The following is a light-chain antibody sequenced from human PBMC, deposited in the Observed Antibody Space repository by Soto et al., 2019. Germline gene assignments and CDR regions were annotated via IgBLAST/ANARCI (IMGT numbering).Light chain of an antibody. V-gene: IGKV1D-12*01. CDR1: QNVNSW. CDR2: AAS. CDR3: QQAKNFPIT. Sequence: DIKMTQSPSSVSASVGDRVTITCRASQNVNSWLAWYQQKPGKAPKLLIYAASSLHSGVPSRFNGSGSGTYYTLTISSLQPEDFATYFCQQAKNFPITCGRGTRLEIK. J-gene: IGKJ5*01.